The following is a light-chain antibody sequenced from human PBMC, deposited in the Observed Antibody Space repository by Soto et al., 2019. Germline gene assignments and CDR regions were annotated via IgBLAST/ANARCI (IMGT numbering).Light chain of an antibody. V-gene: IGKV1-17*03. CDR2: SAN. Sequence: DIQMTQSPSDMSASVGDRVTIPCRASQDISNFLVWFQQRPGKVPKRLMYSANRLESGVPSRFSGSGSGTEFTLTISRLEPEDFAVYYCQQYGSSPETFGQGTKVDNK. J-gene: IGKJ1*01. CDR1: QDISNF. CDR3: QQYGSSPET.